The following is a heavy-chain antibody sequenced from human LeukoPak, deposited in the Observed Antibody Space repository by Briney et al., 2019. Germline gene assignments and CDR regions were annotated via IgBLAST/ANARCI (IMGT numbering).Heavy chain of an antibody. CDR2: ISSSSSYI. CDR3: ARERCSSTSCFRGYYYGMDV. V-gene: IGHV3-21*01. CDR1: GFTFGKYW. Sequence: GGSLRLSCVASGFTFGKYWMSWVRQAPGKGLEWVSSISSSSSYIYYADSVKGRFTISRDNAKNSLYLQMNSLRAEDTAVYYCARERCSSTSCFRGYYYGMDVWGQGTTVTVS. D-gene: IGHD2-2*01. J-gene: IGHJ6*02.